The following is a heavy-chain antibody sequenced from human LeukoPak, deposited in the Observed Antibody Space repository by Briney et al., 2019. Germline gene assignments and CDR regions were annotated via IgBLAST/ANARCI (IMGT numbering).Heavy chain of an antibody. CDR1: GGSISSYY. J-gene: IGHJ4*02. CDR2: IYTTGST. CDR3: ARDQNRSGWSDY. V-gene: IGHV4-4*07. Sequence: SETLSLTCSVSGGSISSYYWSWIRQPAGKGLEWIGRIYTTGSTNYNPSLKSRVTISLDTSKDQFSLNLTSVTAADTAVYYCARDQNRSGWSDYWGQGTLVTVSS. D-gene: IGHD6-19*01.